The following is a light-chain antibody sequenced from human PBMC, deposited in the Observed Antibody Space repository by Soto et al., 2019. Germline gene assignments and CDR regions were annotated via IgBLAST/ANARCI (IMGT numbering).Light chain of an antibody. CDR1: QGTSSS. Sequence: AIPLTQSPSSLSASVGDSVTITCRASQGTSSSLAWYHQTPGRAPKLLIYDASTLESGVPSRFSGSRSGTEFTLTVSRLQPEDFATYYCQQFDDYPFTFGPGTKVDI. V-gene: IGKV1D-13*01. CDR2: DAS. J-gene: IGKJ3*01. CDR3: QQFDDYPFT.